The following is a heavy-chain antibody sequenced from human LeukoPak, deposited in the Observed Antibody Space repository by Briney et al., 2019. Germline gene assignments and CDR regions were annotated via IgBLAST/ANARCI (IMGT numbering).Heavy chain of an antibody. CDR2: IHLDGSEK. CDR1: GFTFSSYW. D-gene: IGHD5-12*01. Sequence: GGSLRLSCAASGFTFSSYWMSWVRQAPGKGLVWVANIHLDGSEKYYVDSVKGRFTISRDNAKNSLYLQMNSLRAEDTAVYYCAGSGYDPNWFDPWGQGTLVTVSS. V-gene: IGHV3-7*05. CDR3: AGSGYDPNWFDP. J-gene: IGHJ5*02.